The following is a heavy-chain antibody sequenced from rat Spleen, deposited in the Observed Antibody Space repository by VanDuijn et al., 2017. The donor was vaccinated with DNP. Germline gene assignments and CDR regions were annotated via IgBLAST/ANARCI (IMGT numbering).Heavy chain of an antibody. V-gene: IGHV3-3*01. CDR2: INGAGST. CDR1: FYSITSSNN. D-gene: IGHD1-2*01. J-gene: IGHJ4*01. CDR3: ARATIAAPMDA. Sequence: EVLLQESGPGLVKPSQSLSLTCSVTFYSITSSNNWNWLRKFPENKLEWMGHINGAGSTNYNPSLKSRISITRDTSKNQFFLRVNSVTSEDTATYYCARATIAAPMDAWGQGASVTVSS.